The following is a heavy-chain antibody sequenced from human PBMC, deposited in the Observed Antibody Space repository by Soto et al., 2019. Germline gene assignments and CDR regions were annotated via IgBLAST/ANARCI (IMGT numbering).Heavy chain of an antibody. CDR1: GGTFSSYA. CDR2: IIPIFGTA. D-gene: IGHD5-18*01. CDR3: ARARGYSYGYRYYFDY. J-gene: IGHJ4*02. V-gene: IGHV1-69*01. Sequence: QVQLVQSGAEVKKPGSSVKVSCKASGGTFSSYAISWVRQAPGQGLEWMGGIIPIFGTANYAQKFQGRVTITADESTSTAYMELSSRRSEDTAVYYCARARGYSYGYRYYFDYWGQGTLVTVSS.